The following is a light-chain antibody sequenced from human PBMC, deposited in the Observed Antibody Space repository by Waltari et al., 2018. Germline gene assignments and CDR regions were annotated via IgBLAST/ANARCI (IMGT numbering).Light chain of an antibody. Sequence: QSALTQPASVSGSPGQSVSISCTGTSSDVGAYKYVSWYQQHPGKAPKLIIYDVSDRPSGVSDRFSGSKSGNTASLIISGLQAEDEADYYCSSYSSSTTRVFGGGTKLTVL. J-gene: IGLJ3*02. CDR3: SSYSSSTTRV. CDR2: DVS. CDR1: SSDVGAYKY. V-gene: IGLV2-14*03.